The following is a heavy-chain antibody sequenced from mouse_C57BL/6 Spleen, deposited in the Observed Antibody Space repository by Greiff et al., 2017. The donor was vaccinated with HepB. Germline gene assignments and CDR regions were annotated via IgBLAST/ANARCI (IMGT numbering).Heavy chain of an antibody. D-gene: IGHD1-1*01. Sequence: DVKLQESGPGLVKPSQSLSLTCSVTGYSITSGYYWNWIRQFPGNKLEWMGYISYDGSNNYNPSLKNRISITRDTSKNQFFLKLNSVTTEDTATYYCAYYGSSYAMDYWGQGTSVTVSS. CDR3: AYYGSSYAMDY. CDR1: GYSITSGYY. J-gene: IGHJ4*01. V-gene: IGHV3-6*01. CDR2: ISYDGSN.